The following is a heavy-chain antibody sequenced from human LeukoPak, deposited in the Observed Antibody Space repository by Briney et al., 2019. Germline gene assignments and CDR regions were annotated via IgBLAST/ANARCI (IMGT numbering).Heavy chain of an antibody. CDR2: IDWAATNT. Sequence: GGSLRLSCAASGFTFSSYAMGWVRQAPGERLEWVSAIDWAATNTPYADSVKGRFTISRDNSKNTLYLQMNGLRGEDTAIYYCAKGTTEDPRVYNYWGQGTLVTVSS. J-gene: IGHJ4*02. CDR1: GFTFSSYA. V-gene: IGHV3-23*05. D-gene: IGHD2-8*01. CDR3: AKGTTEDPRVYNY.